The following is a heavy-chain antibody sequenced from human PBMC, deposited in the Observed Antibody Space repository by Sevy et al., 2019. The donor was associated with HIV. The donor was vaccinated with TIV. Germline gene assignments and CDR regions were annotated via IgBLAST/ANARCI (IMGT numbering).Heavy chain of an antibody. CDR3: AADFWSGYNHFDY. CDR1: GFTFSSYW. Sequence: GGSPRLSCAASGFTFSSYWMSWVRQAPGKGLEWVANIKQDGSEKYYVDSVRGRFTISRDNAKNSLYLEMNSLRAEDTAVYYCAADFWSGYNHFDYWGQGTLVTVSS. V-gene: IGHV3-7*01. J-gene: IGHJ4*02. CDR2: IKQDGSEK. D-gene: IGHD3-3*01.